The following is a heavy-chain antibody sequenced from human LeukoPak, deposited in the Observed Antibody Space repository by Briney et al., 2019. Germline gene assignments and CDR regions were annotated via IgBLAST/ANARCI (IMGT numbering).Heavy chain of an antibody. V-gene: IGHV3-15*01. D-gene: IGHD2-8*01. CDR2: IKSEIDGGTI. CDR1: GFTFSDAW. Sequence: GGSLRLSCAASGFTFSDAWMSWVRQAPGKGLEWVGRIKSEIDGGTIDYAAPVKGRFTISRDDSKNTLYLQMNSLKTEDTAVYYCTRRGYCTNGVCYQDYWGQGTLVTVSS. CDR3: TRRGYCTNGVCYQDY. J-gene: IGHJ4*02.